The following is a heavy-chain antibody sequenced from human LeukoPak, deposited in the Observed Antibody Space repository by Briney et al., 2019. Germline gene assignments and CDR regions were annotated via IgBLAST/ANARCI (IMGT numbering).Heavy chain of an antibody. CDR2: IYSGGST. CDR3: ARESPMVRGVVDGMDA. Sequence: GASLRLSCAASGFTFSSYAMSWVRQAPGKGLEWVSVIYSGGSTYYADSVKGRFTISRDNSKNTLYLQMNSLRAEDTAVYYCARESPMVRGVVDGMDAWGKGTTVTVSS. CDR1: GFTFSSYA. D-gene: IGHD3-10*01. J-gene: IGHJ6*04. V-gene: IGHV3-53*01.